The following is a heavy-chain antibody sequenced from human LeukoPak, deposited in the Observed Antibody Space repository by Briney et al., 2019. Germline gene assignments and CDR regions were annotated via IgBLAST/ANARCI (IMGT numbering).Heavy chain of an antibody. CDR1: GGSSSSSSYY. J-gene: IGHJ6*03. V-gene: IGHV4-39*01. Sequence: SETLSLTCTVSGGSSSSSSYYWGWIRQPPGKGLEWIGSIYYSGSTYYNPSLKSRVTISVDTSKNQFSLKLSSVTAADTAVYYCARHQDGYNYDYYYYMDVWGKGTTVTVSS. D-gene: IGHD5-24*01. CDR3: ARHQDGYNYDYYYYMDV. CDR2: IYYSGST.